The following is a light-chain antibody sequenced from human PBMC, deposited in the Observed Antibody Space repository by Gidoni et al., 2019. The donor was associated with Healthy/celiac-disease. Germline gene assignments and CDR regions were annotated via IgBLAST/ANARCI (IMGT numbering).Light chain of an antibody. CDR1: QVITNT. CDR3: QHYNDYSPT. V-gene: IGKV1D-13*01. Sequence: AIQLTQSPSSLSASVGDTVTITCRASQVITNTLAWYQQKPGKAPDLLIFDVSTLQSGVPTRFSGSVSGIDFTLTVTGLQPEDFATYYCQHYNDYSPTFGGXTEVEIK. CDR2: DVS. J-gene: IGKJ4*01.